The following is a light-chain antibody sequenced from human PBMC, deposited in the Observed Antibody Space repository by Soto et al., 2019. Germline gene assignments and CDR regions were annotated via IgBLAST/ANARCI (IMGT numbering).Light chain of an antibody. Sequence: EIVLTQSPATLSLSPGERATLSCRASQSVSNYLAWYQQKPGQAPRLLIYDASNRATGIPARFSGSGSGTDFTLTIRSLEPEDFAVYFCQERSNWPQLTFGGGTKVDIK. J-gene: IGKJ4*01. CDR1: QSVSNY. CDR2: DAS. V-gene: IGKV3-11*01. CDR3: QERSNWPQLT.